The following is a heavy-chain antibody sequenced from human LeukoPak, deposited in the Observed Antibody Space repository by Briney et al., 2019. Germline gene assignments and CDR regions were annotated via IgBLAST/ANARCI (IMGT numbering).Heavy chain of an antibody. V-gene: IGHV4-59*01. CDR2: IYYSGST. Sequence: SETLPLTCTVSGGSISSYYWSWIRQPPGKGLEWIGYIYYSGSTNYNPSLKSRVTISVDTSKNQFSLKLSSVTAADTAVYYCARGPTLDPWGQGTLVTVSS. J-gene: IGHJ5*02. D-gene: IGHD4-17*01. CDR1: GGSISSYY. CDR3: ARGPTLDP.